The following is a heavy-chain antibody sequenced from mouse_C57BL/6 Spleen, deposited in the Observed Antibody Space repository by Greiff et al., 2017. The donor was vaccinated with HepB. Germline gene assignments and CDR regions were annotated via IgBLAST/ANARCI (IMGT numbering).Heavy chain of an antibody. CDR1: GYAFSSSW. J-gene: IGHJ3*01. CDR3: ASITTVVASPFAY. Sequence: VQLVESGPELVKPGASVKISCKASGYAFSSSWMNWVKQRPGKGLEWIGRIYPGDGDTNYNGKFKGKATLTADKSSSTAYMQLSSLTSEDSAVYFCASITTVVASPFAYWGQGTLVTVSA. D-gene: IGHD1-1*01. V-gene: IGHV1-82*01. CDR2: IYPGDGDT.